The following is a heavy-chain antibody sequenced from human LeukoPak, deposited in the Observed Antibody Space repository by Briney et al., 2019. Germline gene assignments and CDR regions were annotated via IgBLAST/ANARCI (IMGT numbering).Heavy chain of an antibody. CDR3: VRDGGPYDSSGYCLAYFDY. CDR1: GFTFSSYA. V-gene: IGHV3-30-3*01. CDR2: ISYDGGNK. D-gene: IGHD3-22*01. J-gene: IGHJ4*02. Sequence: GGSLRLSCAASGFTFSSYAMHWVRQAPGKGLEWVAVISYDGGNKYYADSVKGRFTISRDNSKNTLYLQMNSLRSEDTAVYYCVRDGGPYDSSGYCLAYFDYWGQGTLVTVSS.